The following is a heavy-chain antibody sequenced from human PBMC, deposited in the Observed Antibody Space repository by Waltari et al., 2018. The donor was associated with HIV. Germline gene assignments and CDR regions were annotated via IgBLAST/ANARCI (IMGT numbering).Heavy chain of an antibody. CDR3: AKDRWFDP. J-gene: IGHJ5*02. CDR2: ISGSGSTT. V-gene: IGHV3-23*01. CDR1: GFTFSCYA. Sequence: EVQLLESGGGFVQPGGSLRLSCAASGFTFSCYAMSWVRQAPGEGLWWVSTISGSGSTTYYTDSVKGRFTISRDNSKNTLYLQMNSLRAEDAALYYCAKDRWFDPWGQGTLVTVSS.